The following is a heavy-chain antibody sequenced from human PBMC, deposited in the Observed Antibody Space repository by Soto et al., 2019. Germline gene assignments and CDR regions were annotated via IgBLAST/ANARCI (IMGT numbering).Heavy chain of an antibody. Sequence: QVQLVQSGAEVKKPGASVKVSCKASGYTFTSYDINWVRQATGQGLEWMGWMNLNSGNTGYAQKFQGRVTMTRNTSISTAYMELSSLRSEDTAVYYCARGLAASWYSGYEPPNDYWGQGTLVTVSS. CDR3: ARGLAASWYSGYEPPNDY. J-gene: IGHJ4*02. D-gene: IGHD5-12*01. V-gene: IGHV1-8*01. CDR1: GYTFTSYD. CDR2: MNLNSGNT.